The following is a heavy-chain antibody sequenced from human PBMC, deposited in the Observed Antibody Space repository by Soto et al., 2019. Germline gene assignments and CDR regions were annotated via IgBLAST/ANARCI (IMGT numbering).Heavy chain of an antibody. D-gene: IGHD1-26*01. CDR2: ISSSSSYI. CDR1: GFTFSSYS. J-gene: IGHJ5*02. CDR3: ARVTSGSYLSPWFDP. Sequence: GGSLRLSCAASGFTFSSYSMNWIRQAPGKGLEWVSSISSSSSYIYYADSVKGRFTISRDNAKNSLYLQMNSLRAEDTAVYYCARVTSGSYLSPWFDPWGQETLFTVSS. V-gene: IGHV3-21*01.